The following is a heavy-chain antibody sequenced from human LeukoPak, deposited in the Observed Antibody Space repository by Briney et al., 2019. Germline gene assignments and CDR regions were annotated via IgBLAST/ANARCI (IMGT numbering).Heavy chain of an antibody. CDR2: ISSSSSYI. Sequence: GGSLRLSCAASGFTVSRNYMSWVRQAPGKGLEWVSSISSSSSYIYYADSVKGRFTISRDNAKNSLYLQMNSLRAEDTAVYYCARDRYYDTLSFDYWGQGTLVTVSS. V-gene: IGHV3-21*01. CDR3: ARDRYYDTLSFDY. D-gene: IGHD3-22*01. J-gene: IGHJ4*02. CDR1: GFTVSRNY.